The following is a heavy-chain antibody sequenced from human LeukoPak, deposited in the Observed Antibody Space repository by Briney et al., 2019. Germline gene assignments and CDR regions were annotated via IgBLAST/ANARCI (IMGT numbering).Heavy chain of an antibody. CDR1: GYTFTGYY. D-gene: IGHD2-2*01. Sequence: GASVKVSCKASGYTFTGYYIHWVRQAPGQGLEWMGWINPNSGGTNYAQKFQGRVTMTRDTSISTAYMELSRLRSDDTAVYYCARGLVVPAAIMIKYNWFDPWGQGTLVTVSS. J-gene: IGHJ5*02. CDR3: ARGLVVPAAIMIKYNWFDP. V-gene: IGHV1-2*02. CDR2: INPNSGGT.